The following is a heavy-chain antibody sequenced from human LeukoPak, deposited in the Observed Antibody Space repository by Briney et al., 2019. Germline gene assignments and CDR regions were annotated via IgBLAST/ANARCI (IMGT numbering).Heavy chain of an antibody. Sequence: SETLSLTCAVYGGSFSGYYWSWIRQPPGKGLEWIGEINHSGSTNYNPSLKSRVTISVDTSKNQFSLKLSSVTAADTAVYYCARDLAMTYAFDIWGQGTMVTVSS. V-gene: IGHV4-34*01. CDR3: ARDLAMTYAFDI. CDR2: INHSGST. J-gene: IGHJ3*02. CDR1: GGSFSGYY. D-gene: IGHD5-18*01.